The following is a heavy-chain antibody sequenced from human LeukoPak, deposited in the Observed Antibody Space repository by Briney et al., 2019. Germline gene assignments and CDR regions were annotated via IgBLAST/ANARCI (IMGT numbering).Heavy chain of an antibody. CDR1: GGSFSGYY. CDR2: INHSGST. D-gene: IGHD3-16*01. CDR3: ARFFRGGCYYFDY. Sequence: SETLSLTCAVYGGSFSGYYWSWIRQPPGKGLEWIGEINHSGSTNYNPSLKSRVTISVDASKNQFSLKLSSVTAADTAVYYCARFFRGGCYYFDYGAQEPRATVSS. J-gene: IGHJ4*02. V-gene: IGHV4-34*01.